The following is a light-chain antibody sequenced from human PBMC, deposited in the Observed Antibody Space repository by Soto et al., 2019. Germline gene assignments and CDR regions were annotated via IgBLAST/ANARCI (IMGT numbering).Light chain of an antibody. CDR2: DAS. CDR1: QSVNTH. CDR3: QQRTDWPT. J-gene: IGKJ4*01. Sequence: EIVLTQSPATLSLSPGERATLSCRASQSVNTHLAWYQHKGGQAPRLLIFDASHRATGIPTRFSGSGSGTDFTLTISNLETEDFAVYSCQQRTDWPTFGGGTKVEI. V-gene: IGKV3-11*01.